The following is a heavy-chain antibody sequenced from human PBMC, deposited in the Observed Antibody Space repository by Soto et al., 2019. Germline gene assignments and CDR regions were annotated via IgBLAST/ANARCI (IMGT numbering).Heavy chain of an antibody. CDR3: ARDKDWAFDY. D-gene: IGHD3-9*01. CDR1: GFTFSSYS. V-gene: IGHV3-48*04. J-gene: IGHJ4*02. CDR2: IFASSTTI. Sequence: QPGGSLRLSCVASGFTFSSYSMVWVRQAPGKGLEWVSYIFASSTTIYYADSVKGRFTVSRDNAQNSLFLLMNSLRAEDTAVYYCARDKDWAFDYWSQGTLVTVSS.